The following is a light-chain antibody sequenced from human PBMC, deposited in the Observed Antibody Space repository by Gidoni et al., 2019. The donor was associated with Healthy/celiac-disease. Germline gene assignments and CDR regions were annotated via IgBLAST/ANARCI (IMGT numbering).Light chain of an antibody. CDR1: ALPKQY. J-gene: IGLJ2*01. V-gene: IGLV3-25*03. CDR3: QSADSSGTYVV. Sequence: SYELTPPPSVSVSPGQTAKITCAGDALPKQYAYWYQQKPGQAPVLVIYTDSERPSGIPERFSGSSSGTTVTLTISGVQAADEADYYCQSADSSGTYVVFGGGTKLTVL. CDR2: TDS.